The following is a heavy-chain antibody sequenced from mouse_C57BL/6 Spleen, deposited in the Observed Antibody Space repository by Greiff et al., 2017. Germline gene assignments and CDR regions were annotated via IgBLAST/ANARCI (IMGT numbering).Heavy chain of an antibody. CDR2: IYPRSGNT. Sequence: VKLVESGAELARPGASVKLSCKASGYTFTSYGISWVKQRTGQGLEWIGEIYPRSGNTYYNEKFKGKATLTADKSSSTAYMELRSLTSEDSAVYFCARYGYLYSNYDYAMDYWGQGTSVTVSS. CDR3: ARYGYLYSNYDYAMDY. V-gene: IGHV1-81*01. CDR1: GYTFTSYG. J-gene: IGHJ4*01. D-gene: IGHD2-5*01.